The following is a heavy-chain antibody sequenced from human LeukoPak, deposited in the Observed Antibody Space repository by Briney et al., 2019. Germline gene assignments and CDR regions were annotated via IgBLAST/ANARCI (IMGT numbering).Heavy chain of an antibody. V-gene: IGHV4-59*08. CDR2: IYYSGST. Sequence: PSEALSLTCTVSGGSISSYYWSWIRQPPGKGLEWIGYIYYSGSTNYNPSLKSRVTISVDTSKNQFSLKLSSVTAADTAVYYCASSSWYGKLDYWGQGTLVTVSS. CDR3: ASSSWYGKLDY. J-gene: IGHJ4*02. D-gene: IGHD6-13*01. CDR1: GGSISSYY.